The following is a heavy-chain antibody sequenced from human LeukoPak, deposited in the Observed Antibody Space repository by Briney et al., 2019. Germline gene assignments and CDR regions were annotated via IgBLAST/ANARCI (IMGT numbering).Heavy chain of an antibody. Sequence: PGGSLRLFCAASGFPFTSYAMTWVRQAPGKGLEWVSAISGSGGSTYYADSVKGRFTISRDNSKNTLYLQMNSLRAEDTAVYYCAKDSSSGELLRAQFDYWGQGTLVTVSS. D-gene: IGHD1-26*01. CDR1: GFPFTSYA. V-gene: IGHV3-23*01. CDR3: AKDSSSGELLRAQFDY. J-gene: IGHJ4*02. CDR2: ISGSGGST.